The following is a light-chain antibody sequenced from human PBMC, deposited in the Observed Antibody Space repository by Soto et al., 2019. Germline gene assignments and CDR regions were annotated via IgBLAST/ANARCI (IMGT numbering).Light chain of an antibody. CDR1: QSVSVY. CDR3: HQRQSWPRT. Sequence: EIILTQSPGTLSVSPGETVTLVCRASQSVSVYLAWYQQKSGQPPRLLIHAASDRATGVPARFSGSGSGTEFSLTISDVEPEDFAVYYCHQRQSWPRTFGQGTKVEIK. CDR2: AAS. J-gene: IGKJ1*01. V-gene: IGKV3-11*01.